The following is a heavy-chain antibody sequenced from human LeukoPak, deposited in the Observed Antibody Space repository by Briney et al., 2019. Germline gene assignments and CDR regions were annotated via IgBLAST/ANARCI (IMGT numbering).Heavy chain of an antibody. CDR2: ISSSSSAI. CDR3: ARVMVATVYYYYGMDV. Sequence: GGSLRLSCAASGFTFSSYSMNWVRQAPGKGLEWVSYISSSSSAIYYADSVEGRFTISRDNAKNSLSLQMNSLRAEDTAVYYCARVMVATVYYYYGMDVWGQGTTVTVSS. CDR1: GFTFSSYS. J-gene: IGHJ6*02. V-gene: IGHV3-48*01. D-gene: IGHD5-12*01.